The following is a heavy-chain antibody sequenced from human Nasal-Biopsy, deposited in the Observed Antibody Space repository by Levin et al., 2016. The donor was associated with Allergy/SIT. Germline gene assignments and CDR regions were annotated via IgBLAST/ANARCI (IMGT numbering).Heavy chain of an antibody. CDR3: AKDRVGTGTMGSYHY. Sequence: GGSLRLSCAASGFTFSSYAMSWVRQSAGEGLEWVSGISDSGGTTYYADSVKGRFTISRDNSKNTLYLQMNSLRAEDTAVYYCAKDRVGTGTMGSYHYWGQGTLVTVSS. V-gene: IGHV3-23*01. J-gene: IGHJ4*02. D-gene: IGHD1-14*01. CDR2: ISDSGGTT. CDR1: GFTFSSYA.